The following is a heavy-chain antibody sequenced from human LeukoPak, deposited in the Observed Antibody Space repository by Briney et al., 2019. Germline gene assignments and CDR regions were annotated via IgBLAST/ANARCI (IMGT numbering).Heavy chain of an antibody. Sequence: GGSLRLSCAVSGFSIDTYDMNWVRQAPGKGLEWISYISNSGYTIHYADSVKGRFIISKDEANNSLFLQMYRLTAEDTGVYYRVRNSAFAHWGQGTLVIVSS. J-gene: IGHJ4*02. CDR1: GFSIDTYD. V-gene: IGHV3-48*03. D-gene: IGHD2-15*01. CDR2: ISNSGYTI. CDR3: VRNSAFAH.